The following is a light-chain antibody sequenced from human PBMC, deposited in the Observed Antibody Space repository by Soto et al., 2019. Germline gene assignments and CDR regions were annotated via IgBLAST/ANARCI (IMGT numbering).Light chain of an antibody. CDR3: QQYNNWPFT. J-gene: IGKJ3*01. V-gene: IGKV3-15*01. Sequence: EIVMTQSPATLSVSPGERATLSCRASQNVSSNLAWYQQKPGQAPSLLIYGASTRAAGIPARFSGSGSGTEFTLTISSLQSEDFAVYYCQQYNNWPFTFGPGTKVDIK. CDR1: QNVSSN. CDR2: GAS.